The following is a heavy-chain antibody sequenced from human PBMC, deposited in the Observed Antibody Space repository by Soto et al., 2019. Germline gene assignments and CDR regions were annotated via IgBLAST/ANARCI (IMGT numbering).Heavy chain of an antibody. J-gene: IGHJ4*02. D-gene: IGHD5-18*01. V-gene: IGHV3-30*03. CDR1: GFICGAYG. CDR2: MSYDGSRK. CDR3: ARDLYSYGYPDY. Sequence: PRGSLRLSCSASGFICGAYGMHWCRQAPGKGLEWVAVMSYDGSRKYYADSVKGRFTISRDNSNNTLSLEMNSLRTEDTAVYYCARDLYSYGYPDYWGQGTLVTVSS.